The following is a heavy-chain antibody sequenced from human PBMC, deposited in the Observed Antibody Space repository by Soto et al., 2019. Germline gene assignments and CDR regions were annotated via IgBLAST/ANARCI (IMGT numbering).Heavy chain of an antibody. D-gene: IGHD6-6*01. V-gene: IGHV4-30-2*01. CDR1: GGSISSGGNP. CDR2: LHHSRRT. J-gene: IGHJ2*01. Sequence: QLQLQESGSGLVKPSQTLSLTCAVSGGSISSGGNPWSWIRQAPGKGLEWIGYLHHSRRTYYNPSLKRRSTMSVDRSRTQFSLRLSSVTAADTAVYYCARIKQLVPWYFDLWGRGTLVTVSS. CDR3: ARIKQLVPWYFDL.